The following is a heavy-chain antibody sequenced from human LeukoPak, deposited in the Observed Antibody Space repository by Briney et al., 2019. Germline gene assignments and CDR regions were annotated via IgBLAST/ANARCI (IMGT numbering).Heavy chain of an antibody. V-gene: IGHV3-21*04. J-gene: IGHJ3*02. CDR1: GFTFSSYS. CDR3: ARDSGGNAFDI. D-gene: IGHD4-23*01. Sequence: GGSLRLSCAASGFTFSSYSMNWVRQAPGKGLEWVSSISSSSSYIYYADSVKGRFTISRDNAKNSLYLQMNSLRAEDTALYHCARDSGGNAFDIWGQGTMVTVSS. CDR2: ISSSSSYI.